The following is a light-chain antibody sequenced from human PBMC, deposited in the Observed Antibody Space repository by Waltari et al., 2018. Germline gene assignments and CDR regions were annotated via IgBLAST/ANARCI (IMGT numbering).Light chain of an antibody. Sequence: EIVLTQSPGTLSLSPGERATLSCRASQSVSSSYLAWYQQRPGQAPRLLIYDASIRATGIPDKFSGSGSGTDFTLTISRLEPEDFAVYYCQQYGTSPFTFGPVTKVDIK. V-gene: IGKV3-20*01. CDR3: QQYGTSPFT. CDR1: QSVSSSY. J-gene: IGKJ3*01. CDR2: DAS.